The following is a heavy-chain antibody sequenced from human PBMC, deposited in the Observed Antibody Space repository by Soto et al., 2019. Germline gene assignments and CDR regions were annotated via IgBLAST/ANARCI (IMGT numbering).Heavy chain of an antibody. CDR1: GGSFSGYY. D-gene: IGHD3-9*01. CDR3: ARESHDILTGPPWVWYFDL. CDR2: INDRGPI. J-gene: IGHJ2*01. Sequence: QVQLQQWGAGPLRPLETLSLTCGVSGGSFSGYYWAWIRQSPGKGLEWIGEINDRGPINYNPSLKSRVSISVDTPKNHSALNLRSVTAADTAVYYCARESHDILTGPPWVWYFDLWGRGTLVTVSS. V-gene: IGHV4-34*01.